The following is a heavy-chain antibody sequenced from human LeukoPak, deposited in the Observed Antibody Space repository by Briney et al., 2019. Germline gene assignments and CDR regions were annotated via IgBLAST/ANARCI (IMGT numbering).Heavy chain of an antibody. Sequence: PSETLSLTCTVSAGSISNYYWSWLRQPPGKGLEWIGYISYSGSTNYNPSLKSRVTISVDTSKNQFSLKLSSVTAADTAVYYCARLGPAAGTSFDYWGQGTLVTVSS. CDR2: ISYSGST. CDR1: AGSISNYY. J-gene: IGHJ4*02. CDR3: ARLGPAAGTSFDY. D-gene: IGHD6-13*01. V-gene: IGHV4-59*08.